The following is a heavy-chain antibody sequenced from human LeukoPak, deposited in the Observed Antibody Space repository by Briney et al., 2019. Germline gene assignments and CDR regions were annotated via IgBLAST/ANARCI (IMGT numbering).Heavy chain of an antibody. J-gene: IGHJ1*01. Sequence: SETLSLTCAVSGGSISSGGYSWSWIRQPPGKGLEWIGYIYHSGSTYYNPSLKSRVTISVDRSKNQFSLKLSSVTAADTAVYYCASLYCSGGSCYDSAEYFQHWGQGTLVTVPS. V-gene: IGHV4-30-2*01. CDR1: GGSISSGGYS. D-gene: IGHD2-15*01. CDR3: ASLYCSGGSCYDSAEYFQH. CDR2: IYHSGST.